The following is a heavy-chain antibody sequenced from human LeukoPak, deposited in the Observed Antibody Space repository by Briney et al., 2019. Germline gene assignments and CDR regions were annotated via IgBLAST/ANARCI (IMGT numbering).Heavy chain of an antibody. CDR3: ASSYDFWSGPGWFDP. V-gene: IGHV4-39*01. J-gene: IGHJ5*02. D-gene: IGHD3-3*01. CDR2: IYYSGST. Sequence: SETLSLTCTVSGGSISSSTYYWGWIRQPPGKGLEWIGSIYYSGSTYYNPSLKSRVTISVDTSKNQFSLKLSSVTAADTAVYYCASSYDFWSGPGWFDPWGQGTLVTVSS. CDR1: GGSISSSTYY.